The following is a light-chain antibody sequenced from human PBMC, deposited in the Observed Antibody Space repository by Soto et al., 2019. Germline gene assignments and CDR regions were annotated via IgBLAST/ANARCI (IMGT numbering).Light chain of an antibody. CDR3: CTYAGSRTFVV. CDR2: EVT. CDR1: SSDDGSYNL. V-gene: IGLV2-23*02. J-gene: IGLJ2*01. Sequence: QSALTQPASVSGSPGQSITISCTGTSSDDGSYNLVSWYQQYPGKAPKLMIYEVTKRPSGVSNRFSGSKSGNTASLTISGRQAEDDADYYCCTYAGSRTFVVFGGGTKLTVL.